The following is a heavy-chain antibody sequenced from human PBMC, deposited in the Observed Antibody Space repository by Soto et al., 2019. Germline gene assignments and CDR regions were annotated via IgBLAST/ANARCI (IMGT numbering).Heavy chain of an antibody. D-gene: IGHD4-17*01. CDR1: GYTFTSHD. CDR3: ARRGTTVTHYYYYYGMDV. J-gene: IGHJ6*02. CDR2: MNPNSGNT. V-gene: IGHV1-8*01. Sequence: ASVKVSCKASGYTFTSHDINWVRQATGQGLEWMGWMNPNSGNTGYAQKFQGRVTVTRNTSISTAYMELSSLRSEDTAVYYCARRGTTVTHYYYYYGMDVWGQGTTVTVSS.